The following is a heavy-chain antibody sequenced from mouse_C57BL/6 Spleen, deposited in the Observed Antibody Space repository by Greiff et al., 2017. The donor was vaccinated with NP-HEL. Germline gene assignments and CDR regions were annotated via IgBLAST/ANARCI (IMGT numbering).Heavy chain of an antibody. CDR2: INPNYGTT. Sequence: EVKLMESGPELVKPGASVKISCKASGYSFTDYNMNWVKQSNGKSLEWIGVINPNYGTTSYNQKFKGKATLTVDQSSSTAYMQLNSLTSEDSAVYYCARGYYGSSYAWFAYWGQGTLVTVSA. V-gene: IGHV1-39*01. CDR1: GYSFTDYN. CDR3: ARGYYGSSYAWFAY. D-gene: IGHD1-1*01. J-gene: IGHJ3*01.